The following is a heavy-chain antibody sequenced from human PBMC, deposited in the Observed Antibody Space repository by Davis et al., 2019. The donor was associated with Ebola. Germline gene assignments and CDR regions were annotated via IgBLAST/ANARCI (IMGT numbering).Heavy chain of an antibody. CDR2: INHSGST. Sequence: PSETLFLTCAVYGGSFSGYYWSWIRQPPGKGLEWIGEINHSGSTNYNPSLKSRVTISVDTSKNQFSLKLSSVTAADTAVYYCARDPGSIAGGVYYYGMDVWGQGTTVTVSS. V-gene: IGHV4-34*01. CDR1: GGSFSGYY. D-gene: IGHD6-6*01. J-gene: IGHJ6*02. CDR3: ARDPGSIAGGVYYYGMDV.